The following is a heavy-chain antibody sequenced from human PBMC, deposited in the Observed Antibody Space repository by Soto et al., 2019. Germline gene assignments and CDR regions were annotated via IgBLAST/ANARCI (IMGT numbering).Heavy chain of an antibody. Sequence: RQAPGKGLEWVAVISYDGSNKYYADSVKGRFTISRDNSKNTLYLQMNSLRAEDTAVYYCANLDPGIADYWGQGTLVTVSS. D-gene: IGHD6-13*01. CDR2: ISYDGSNK. V-gene: IGHV3-30*18. J-gene: IGHJ4*02. CDR3: ANLDPGIADY.